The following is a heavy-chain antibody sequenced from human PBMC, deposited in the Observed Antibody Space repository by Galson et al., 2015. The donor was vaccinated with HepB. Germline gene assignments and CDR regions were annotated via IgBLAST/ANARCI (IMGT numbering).Heavy chain of an antibody. D-gene: IGHD3-10*01. V-gene: IGHV3-49*03. Sequence: SLRLSCAASGFTFGDYAMSWLRQAPGKGLEWVGFISSKAYGGTTEYAAYVKGRFTISRDDYKSIAYLQMNSLKTEDTAMYYCTRGDGSGSYYRSDAFDIWGQATMVTVSS. CDR3: TRGDGSGSYYRSDAFDI. CDR1: GFTFGDYA. CDR2: ISSKAYGGTT. J-gene: IGHJ3*02.